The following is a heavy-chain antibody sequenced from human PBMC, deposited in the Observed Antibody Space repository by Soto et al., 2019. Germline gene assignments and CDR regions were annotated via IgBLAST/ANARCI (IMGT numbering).Heavy chain of an antibody. J-gene: IGHJ4*02. D-gene: IGHD3-22*01. CDR2: IKSKTDGGTT. Sequence: PGGSLRLSCAASGFTFSNAWMGWVRQAPGKGLEWVGRIKSKTDGGTTDYAAPVKGRFTISRDDSKNTLYLQMNSLKTEDTAVYYCARVPDTSGLILFSYFDYWGQGTLVTVSS. V-gene: IGHV3-15*01. CDR3: ARVPDTSGLILFSYFDY. CDR1: GFTFSNAW.